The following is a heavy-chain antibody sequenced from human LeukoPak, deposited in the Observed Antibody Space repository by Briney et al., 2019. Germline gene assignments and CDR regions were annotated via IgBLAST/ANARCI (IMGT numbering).Heavy chain of an antibody. D-gene: IGHD3-10*01. J-gene: IGHJ5*02. V-gene: IGHV3-33*08. CDR3: ARDTGRITMVRGVRNWFDP. CDR1: GFTFSSYG. CDR2: IWYGGSNK. Sequence: GRSLRLSFAASGFTFSSYGMHWVRQAPGKGLEWVAVIWYGGSNKYYADSVKGRFTISRDNSKNTLYLQMNSLRAEDTAVYYCARDTGRITMVRGVRNWFDPWGQGTLVTVSS.